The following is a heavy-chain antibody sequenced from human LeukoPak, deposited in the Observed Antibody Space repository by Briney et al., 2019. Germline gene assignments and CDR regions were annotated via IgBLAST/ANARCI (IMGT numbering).Heavy chain of an antibody. CDR2: INHSGST. J-gene: IGHJ4*02. V-gene: IGHV4-34*01. D-gene: IGHD6-19*01. Sequence: SETLSLTCAVYGGSFSGFYWSWIRQPPGKGLEWIGEINHSGSTNYNPSLKSRVTISVDTSKNQFSLRLSSVTAADTAVYYCASRIAVAGIDYWGQGTLVTVSS. CDR1: GGSFSGFY. CDR3: ASRIAVAGIDY.